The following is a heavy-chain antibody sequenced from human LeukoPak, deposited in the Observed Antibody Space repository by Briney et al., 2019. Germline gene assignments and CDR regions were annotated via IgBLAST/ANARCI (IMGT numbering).Heavy chain of an antibody. CDR3: AKRGVVIRVILVGFHKEAYYFDS. CDR2: ISGSGGGI. Sequence: GGSLRLSCVVSGITLSNYGMSWVRQAPGKGLEWVAGISGSGGGIQYADSVKGRLTISRDNRKNTLYLQMNSLRAEDTDMYFCAKRGVVIRVILVGFHKEAYYFDSWGQGALVTVSS. D-gene: IGHD3-22*01. CDR1: GITLSNYG. J-gene: IGHJ4*02. V-gene: IGHV3-23*01.